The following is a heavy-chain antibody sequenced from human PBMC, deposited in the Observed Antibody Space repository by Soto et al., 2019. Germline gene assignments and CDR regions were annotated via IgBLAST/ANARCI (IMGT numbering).Heavy chain of an antibody. Sequence: EVQLVESGGGLVQPGGFLRLSCAASGLYFSDYWMSWVRQAPGKGLEWVANIRQDGSEKYYLESVRGRFTISRDNLKNSLYLQMASLRAGDTAVYYCARVRRYYEGSGDYYFDHWGQGTLVTVSS. J-gene: IGHJ4*02. CDR1: GLYFSDYW. CDR3: ARVRRYYEGSGDYYFDH. D-gene: IGHD3-22*01. CDR2: IRQDGSEK. V-gene: IGHV3-7*01.